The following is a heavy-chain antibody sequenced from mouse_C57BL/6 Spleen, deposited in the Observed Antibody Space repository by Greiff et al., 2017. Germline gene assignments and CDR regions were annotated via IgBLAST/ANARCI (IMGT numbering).Heavy chain of an antibody. CDR3: ATFYGNYGY. J-gene: IGHJ2*01. Sequence: QVQLQQPGAELVKPGASVKLSCKASGYTFTSYWMQWVKQRPGQGLEWIGEIDPSDSYTNYNQKFKGKATLTVDTSSSTAYMQLSSLTSEDSAVYYCATFYGNYGYWGQGTTLTVSS. CDR2: IDPSDSYT. V-gene: IGHV1-50*01. CDR1: GYTFTSYW. D-gene: IGHD2-1*01.